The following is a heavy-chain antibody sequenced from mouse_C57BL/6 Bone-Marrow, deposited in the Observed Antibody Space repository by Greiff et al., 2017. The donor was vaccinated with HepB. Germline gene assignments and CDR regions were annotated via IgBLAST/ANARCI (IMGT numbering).Heavy chain of an antibody. V-gene: IGHV14-4*01. CDR1: GFNIKDDY. D-gene: IGHD1-1*01. CDR3: TSNPLYYYGSSYWYFDG. Sequence: VQLQQSGAELVRPGASVKLSCTASGFNIKDDYMHWVKQRPDQGLEWIGWIDPENGDTEYASKFQGKAPITADTSSNTDYLQLSSLTSEDTAVYYCTSNPLYYYGSSYWYFDGWGTGTTVTVTA. J-gene: IGHJ1*03. CDR2: IDPENGDT.